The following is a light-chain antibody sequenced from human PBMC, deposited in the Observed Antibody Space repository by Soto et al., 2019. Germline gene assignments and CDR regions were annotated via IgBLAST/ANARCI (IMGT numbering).Light chain of an antibody. J-gene: IGLJ2*01. V-gene: IGLV2-14*01. Sequence: QSALTQPASVSGSPRQSITISCTGTSSDVGAYNYVSWYQQHPGKAPKLLIYEVRNRPSGVSNRFSGSKSGNTASLTISGLQAEDEADYYCSSYTSSTAVVFGGGTQLTVL. CDR1: SSDVGAYNY. CDR2: EVR. CDR3: SSYTSSTAVV.